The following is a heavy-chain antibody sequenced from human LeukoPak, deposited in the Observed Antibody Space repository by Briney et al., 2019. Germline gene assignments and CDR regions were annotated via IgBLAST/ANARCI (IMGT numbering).Heavy chain of an antibody. CDR3: ARDRLRASFDY. CDR2: ISAYNGNT. V-gene: IGHV1-18*01. Sequence: WASVTVSCKASGYTFTSYGISWVRQAPGQGLEGMGWISAYNGNTNYAQKLQGRVTMTTDTSTSTAYMELRSLRSDDTAVYYCARDRLRASFDYWGQGTLVTVSS. CDR1: GYTFTSYG. J-gene: IGHJ4*02.